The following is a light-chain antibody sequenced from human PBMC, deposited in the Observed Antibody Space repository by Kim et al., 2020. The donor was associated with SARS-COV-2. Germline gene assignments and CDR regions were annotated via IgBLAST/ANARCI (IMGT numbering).Light chain of an antibody. J-gene: IGKJ4*01. CDR3: QQYNNWPPGT. Sequence: EIVMTQSPATLSVSPGERATLSCMASQSVSSNLAWYQQKPGQAPRLLIYGASTRATGIPARFSGSGSGTEFTLTISSLQSEDFAVYYCQQYNNWPPGTFGGGTKVDIK. CDR1: QSVSSN. CDR2: GAS. V-gene: IGKV3-15*01.